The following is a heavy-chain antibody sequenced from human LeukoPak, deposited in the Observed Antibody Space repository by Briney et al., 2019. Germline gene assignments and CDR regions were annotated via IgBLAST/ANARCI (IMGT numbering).Heavy chain of an antibody. CDR1: VYTLTHYF. V-gene: IGHV1-18*04. CDR3: ARYPPSAHQLFSSDY. D-gene: IGHD2-2*01. CDR2: ISANNSES. Sequence: GAADTVSRMPCVYTLTHYFMHWVGLAPGQAREWMSWISANNSESRYAQNFQGRVTMNTDTSTTTAYLELRSVRSDDTYIYYCARYPPSAHQLFSSDYWGQGAQVTVSS. J-gene: IGHJ4*02.